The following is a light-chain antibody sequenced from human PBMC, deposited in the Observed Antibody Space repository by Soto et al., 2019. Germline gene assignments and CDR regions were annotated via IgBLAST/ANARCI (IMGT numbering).Light chain of an antibody. Sequence: EIVLTQSPGTLSLSPGERATLSCRASQSVSSNYLAWYQQQPGQAPRLLIYGASSRATGIPDRFSGSGSGTDLTLTISRLEPEDFAVYYCQHYGRSAYTFGQGTTLEIK. V-gene: IGKV3-20*01. CDR3: QHYGRSAYT. J-gene: IGKJ2*01. CDR2: GAS. CDR1: QSVSSNY.